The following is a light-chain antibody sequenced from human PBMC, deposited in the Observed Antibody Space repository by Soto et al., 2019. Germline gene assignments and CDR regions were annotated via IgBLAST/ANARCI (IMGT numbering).Light chain of an antibody. V-gene: IGKV1-5*03. Sequence: DIQMTQSPSILSASVGDRVTITCRASQSISSWLAWYQQKPGKAPKLLIYKASSLESGVPSRFSGSGSGTEFTLTISSLQPDDFATYYCQQYNSWTFGQGTKVDIK. CDR3: QQYNSWT. J-gene: IGKJ1*01. CDR2: KAS. CDR1: QSISSW.